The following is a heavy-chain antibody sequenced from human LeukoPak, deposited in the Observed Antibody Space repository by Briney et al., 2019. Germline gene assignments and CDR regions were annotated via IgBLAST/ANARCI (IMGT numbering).Heavy chain of an antibody. CDR3: ARDGCSSTSCYDESVWFDP. V-gene: IGHV1-46*01. CDR2: INPSGGST. J-gene: IGHJ5*02. CDR1: GYTFTSYY. Sequence: ASVKVSCKASGYTFTSYYMRWVRQAPGQGLEWMGIINPSGGSTSYAQKFQGRVTMTRDTSTSTVYMELSSLRSEDTAVYYCARDGCSSTSCYDESVWFDPWGQGTLVTVSS. D-gene: IGHD2-2*01.